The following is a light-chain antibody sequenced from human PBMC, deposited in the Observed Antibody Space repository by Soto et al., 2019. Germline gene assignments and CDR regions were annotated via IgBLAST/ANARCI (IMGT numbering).Light chain of an antibody. V-gene: IGLV2-8*01. CDR2: EVS. Sequence: QSVLTQPPSAYGSPGQSVTISCTGTSSDVGGYNYVSWYQQHPGKASKLMIYEVSKRPSGVPDRFSGSKSVNTASLTVSGLQAEDEADYYCSSYAGSNNLGVFGTGTKLTVL. CDR3: SSYAGSNNLGV. J-gene: IGLJ1*01. CDR1: SSDVGGYNY.